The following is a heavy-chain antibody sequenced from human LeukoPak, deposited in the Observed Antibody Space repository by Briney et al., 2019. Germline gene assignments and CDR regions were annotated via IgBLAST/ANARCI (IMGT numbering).Heavy chain of an antibody. J-gene: IGHJ4*01. CDR3: ANGNSNSPKDY. CDR2: IRDSGVDT. V-gene: IGHV3-23*01. CDR1: GFTFSDYA. D-gene: IGHD2-2*01. Sequence: GGSLRLSCAVSGFTFSDYAMSWLRQAPGRGLEWVSAIRDSGVDTYYADSVKGRFTMSRDNSKSTLYLQMNRLRAEDTAVYYCANGNSNSPKDYWGHGTLVTVSS.